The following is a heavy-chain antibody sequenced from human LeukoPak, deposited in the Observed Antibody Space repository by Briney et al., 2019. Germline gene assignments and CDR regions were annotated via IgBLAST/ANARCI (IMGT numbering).Heavy chain of an antibody. Sequence: GGSLRLSCAASGFIFGSYGMRWVRQAPVKGLEWVAFTPYHGVSRYYTESVKGRFTISRDNSKSTLYLQMNSLRIEDTAVYYCAKDRHGDYTSDYWGQGTLVIVSS. CDR2: TPYHGVSR. CDR3: AKDRHGDYTSDY. J-gene: IGHJ4*02. CDR1: GFIFGSYG. D-gene: IGHD4-17*01. V-gene: IGHV3-30*02.